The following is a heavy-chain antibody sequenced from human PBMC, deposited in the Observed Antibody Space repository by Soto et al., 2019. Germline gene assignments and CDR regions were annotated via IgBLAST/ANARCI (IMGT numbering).Heavy chain of an antibody. CDR3: AKEDVGGYYYSGL. J-gene: IGHJ4*02. CDR1: GLTFSNYA. D-gene: IGHD1-26*01. CDR2: ISGSGGST. Sequence: EVPLLESGGGLVQPGGSLRLSCAASGLTFSNYAMSWVRQAPRKGLEWVSSISGSGGSTHYADSVKGRFTISRDNSKNTLYLQMNSLRAEDTAVYYCAKEDVGGYYYSGLWGQGTLVTVSS. V-gene: IGHV3-23*01.